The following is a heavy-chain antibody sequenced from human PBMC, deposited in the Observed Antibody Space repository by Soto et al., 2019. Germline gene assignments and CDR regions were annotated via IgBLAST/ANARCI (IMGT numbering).Heavy chain of an antibody. D-gene: IGHD3-16*01. CDR3: NPYIGGRGLWNAFDI. CDR2: IKSKTDGGTT. CDR1: GFTGSNAW. Sequence: GGSLRLSFAASGFTGSNAWMSWVRQAPGKGLEWVGRIKSKTDGGTTDYAAPVRGRFTISRGDSKNTLYLQMNILKTEDTAVYYCNPYIGGRGLWNAFDIWGQGKMVTVS. V-gene: IGHV3-15*01. J-gene: IGHJ3*02.